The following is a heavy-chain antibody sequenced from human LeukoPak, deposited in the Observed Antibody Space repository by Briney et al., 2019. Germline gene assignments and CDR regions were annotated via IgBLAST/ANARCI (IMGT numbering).Heavy chain of an antibody. CDR3: AKLLGYSGYDILDY. Sequence: PGGSLRLSCLGSGFTFSWYGMNWVRQAPGRGLEYVSAISKNGGNTYYVDSVKGRFTISRDNSKNTLYLQMNSLRAEDTAVYYCAKLLGYSGYDILDYWGQGTLVTVSS. V-gene: IGHV3-64*04. J-gene: IGHJ4*02. CDR1: GFTFSWYG. D-gene: IGHD5-12*01. CDR2: ISKNGGNT.